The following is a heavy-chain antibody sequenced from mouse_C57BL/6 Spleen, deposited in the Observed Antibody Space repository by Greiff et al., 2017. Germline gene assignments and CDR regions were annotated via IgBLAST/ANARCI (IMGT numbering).Heavy chain of an antibody. CDR2: IDPSDSYT. D-gene: IGHD1-1*01. Sequence: QVQLQQPGAELVLPGASVRLSCKASGYTFTSYWMHWVKQRPGQGLEWIGEIDPSDSYTNYNQKFKGKSTLTVDKSSSTAYMQLSSLTSEDSAVYYCARKDLHYCGSSYGGFDYWGQGTTLTVSS. J-gene: IGHJ2*01. CDR1: GYTFTSYW. CDR3: ARKDLHYCGSSYGGFDY. V-gene: IGHV1-69*01.